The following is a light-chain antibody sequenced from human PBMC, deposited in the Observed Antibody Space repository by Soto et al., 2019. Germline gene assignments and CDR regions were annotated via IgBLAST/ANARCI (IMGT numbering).Light chain of an antibody. CDR2: DVG. J-gene: IGLJ1*01. CDR3: CSYTTSNTRQIV. CDR1: SSDVGGFNY. V-gene: IGLV2-14*03. Sequence: QSALTQPASVSGSPGQSIAISCTGSSSDVGGFNYVSWYQQHPGKAPKLMIYDVGRRPPGVSDRFSGSKSGNTASLTISGLQAEDEADYYCCSYTTSNTRQIVFGTGTKVTVL.